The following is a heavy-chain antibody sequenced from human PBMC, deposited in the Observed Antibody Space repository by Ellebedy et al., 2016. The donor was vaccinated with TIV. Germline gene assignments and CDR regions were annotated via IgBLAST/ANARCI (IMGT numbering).Heavy chain of an antibody. J-gene: IGHJ4*02. D-gene: IGHD6-13*01. CDR2: ISAYNGNT. CDR1: GYTFTSYG. Sequence: ASVKVSXXASGYTFTSYGISWVRQAPGQGLEWMGWISAYNGNTNYAQKLQGRVTMTTDTSTSTAYMELSSLRSEDTAVYYCARGVYSSSWYVGCDYWGQGTLVTVSS. V-gene: IGHV1-18*01. CDR3: ARGVYSSSWYVGCDY.